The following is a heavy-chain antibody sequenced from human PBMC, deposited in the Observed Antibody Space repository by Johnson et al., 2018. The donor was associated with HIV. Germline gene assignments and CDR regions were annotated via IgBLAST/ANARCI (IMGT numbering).Heavy chain of an antibody. J-gene: IGHJ3*02. CDR3: AKVMSTIWDDAVDI. CDR1: GFTFSSYW. V-gene: IGHV3-23*04. Sequence: VQLVESGGGLVQPGGSLRLSCAASGFTFSSYWMHWVRRAPGKGLVWVSGISGSGGSTYYAGSVKGRFTISRDNSKNTVYLQMNSLRAEDTAVYYCAKVMSTIWDDAVDIWGQGTMVTVSS. CDR2: ISGSGGST. D-gene: IGHD3-16*01.